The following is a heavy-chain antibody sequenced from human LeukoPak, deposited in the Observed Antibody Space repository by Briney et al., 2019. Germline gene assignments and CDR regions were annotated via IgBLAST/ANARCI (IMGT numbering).Heavy chain of an antibody. V-gene: IGHV3-21*01. J-gene: IGHJ4*02. D-gene: IGHD4-17*01. CDR2: ISSSSSYI. CDR3: ARDYGDSRVYYFDY. Sequence: GGSLRLSCAASGFTFSTCSMNWVRQAPGKGLEWVSSISSSSSYIYYADSVKGRFTISRDNAKNSLYLQMNSLRAEDTAVYYCARDYGDSRVYYFDYWGQGTLVTVSS. CDR1: GFTFSTCS.